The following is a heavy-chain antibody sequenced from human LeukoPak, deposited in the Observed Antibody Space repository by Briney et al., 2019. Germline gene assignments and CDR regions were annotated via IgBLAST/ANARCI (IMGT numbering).Heavy chain of an antibody. Sequence: GGSLRLSCAASGFTFSSYAMSWVRQAPAKGLEWVSSISTSGGSTYYADSVKGRFTISRDNSKNTLLLQMNSLRAEDTAVYYCAKATTASTRNFDYWGQGTLVTVSS. CDR2: ISTSGGST. V-gene: IGHV3-23*01. J-gene: IGHJ4*02. CDR1: GFTFSSYA. CDR3: AKATTASTRNFDY. D-gene: IGHD2-21*02.